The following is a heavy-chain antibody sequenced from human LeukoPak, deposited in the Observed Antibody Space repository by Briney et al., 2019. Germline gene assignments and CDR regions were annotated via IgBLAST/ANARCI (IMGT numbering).Heavy chain of an antibody. J-gene: IGHJ5*02. CDR1: GYAFTTYD. V-gene: IGHV1-8*01. CDR3: ARGRGSGHKENWFDP. CDR2: MNPNSGNT. D-gene: IGHD6-19*01. Sequence: ASVKVSCKASGYAFTTYDINWVRQATGQGPEWMGWMNPNSGNTGYTQNFQGRVTMTRNTSISTAYMELSSLKSEDTAVYYCARGRGSGHKENWFDPWGRGTLVTVPS.